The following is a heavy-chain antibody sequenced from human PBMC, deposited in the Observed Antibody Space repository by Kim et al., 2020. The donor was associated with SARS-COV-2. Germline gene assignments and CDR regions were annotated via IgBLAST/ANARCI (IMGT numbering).Heavy chain of an antibody. CDR2: INHSGST. Sequence: SETLSLTCAVYGGSFSGYYWSWIRQPPGKGLEWIGEINHSGSTNYNPSLKSRVTISVDTSKNQFSLKLSSVTAADTAVYYCARFIVPYGMDVWGQGTTVTVSS. D-gene: IGHD2-8*01. CDR3: ARFIVPYGMDV. V-gene: IGHV4-34*01. J-gene: IGHJ6*02. CDR1: GGSFSGYY.